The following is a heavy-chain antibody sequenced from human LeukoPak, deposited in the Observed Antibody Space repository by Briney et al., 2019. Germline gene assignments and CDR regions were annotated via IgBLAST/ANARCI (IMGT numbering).Heavy chain of an antibody. J-gene: IGHJ2*01. V-gene: IGHV3-23*01. CDR3: AKTYYYGSGSSDPLWYFDL. D-gene: IGHD3-10*01. CDR1: GFTFSSYG. Sequence: GGSLRLSCAASGFTFSSYGMSWVRQAPGKGLEWVSGISGNGGTTYYADSVKGRFTISRDNSKNTLYLQMNSLRAEDTAVYYCAKTYYYGSGSSDPLWYFDLWGRGTLVTVSS. CDR2: ISGNGGTT.